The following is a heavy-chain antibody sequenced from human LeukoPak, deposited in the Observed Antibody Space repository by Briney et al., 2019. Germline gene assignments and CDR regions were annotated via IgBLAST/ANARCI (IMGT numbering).Heavy chain of an antibody. V-gene: IGHV3-48*04. D-gene: IGHD6-19*01. CDR3: ARDRSSGWSGNWFDP. CDR1: GFTFSTYA. CDR2: ISRSGDTI. Sequence: GGSLRLSCVASGFTFSTYAMTWVRQAPEKGLEWVSYISRSGDTIYFADSVKGRFTISRDNAKNSLYLQMNSLRVEDTAVYYCARDRSSGWSGNWFDPWGQGTLVTVSA. J-gene: IGHJ5*02.